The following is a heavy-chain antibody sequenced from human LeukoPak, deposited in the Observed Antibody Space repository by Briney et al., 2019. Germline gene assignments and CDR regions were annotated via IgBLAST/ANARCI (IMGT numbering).Heavy chain of an antibody. CDR1: GFTFSRYD. J-gene: IGHJ4*02. CDR3: ARARGGYYGSGSFDY. Sequence: GGSLRLSCAASGFTFSRYDMHWVRQPKGKGLEWVSTLGTAGDTYYPGSVKGRFTISRENAKNSLYLQMNSLRDGDTAVYCCARARGGYYGSGSFDYWGQGTLVTVSS. V-gene: IGHV3-13*04. CDR2: LGTAGDT. D-gene: IGHD3-10*01.